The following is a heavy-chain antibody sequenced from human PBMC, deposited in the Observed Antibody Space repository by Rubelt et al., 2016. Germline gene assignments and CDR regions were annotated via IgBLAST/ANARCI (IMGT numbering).Heavy chain of an antibody. D-gene: IGHD4-17*01. CDR2: IYYSGST. J-gene: IGHJ4*02. Sequence: QVQLQESGPGLVKPSETLSLTCTVSGGSISSYYWSWIRQPPGKGLEWIGYIYYSGSTNYNPSLKSRVTILVDTSKNQFSLKLSSVTAADTSVYYCSSAPWYGDLDYWGQGTLVTVSS. V-gene: IGHV4-59*12. CDR1: GGSISSYY. CDR3: SSAPWYGDLDY.